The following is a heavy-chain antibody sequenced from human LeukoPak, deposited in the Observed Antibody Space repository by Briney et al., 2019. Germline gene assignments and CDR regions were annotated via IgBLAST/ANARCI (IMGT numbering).Heavy chain of an antibody. J-gene: IGHJ4*02. Sequence: SETLSLTCSASGGFIGGYFCSWIRQPAGKGLEWIGRVYTGGNTNYNRSLKSRVTMSIDTSKNQFSLNLNSVTAADTAVYYCARGDAYNLGYLESWGQGILVTVSS. CDR3: ARGDAYNLGYLES. V-gene: IGHV4-4*07. CDR1: GGFIGGYF. CDR2: VYTGGNT. D-gene: IGHD5-24*01.